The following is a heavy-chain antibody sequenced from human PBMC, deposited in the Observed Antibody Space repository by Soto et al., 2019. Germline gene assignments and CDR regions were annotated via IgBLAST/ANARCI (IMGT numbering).Heavy chain of an antibody. V-gene: IGHV3-7*05. Sequence: VQLVASGGGLVQPGGSLTLSCAAASGFSISSYWMSWVRQTPGKGLEWLTNIKQDGNEKYYVGSVKGRFTISRDNAKNSLNRKRTSLRAGDRAVFYVPPEGGQLLGAGAQGPPAPVPS. D-gene: IGHD3-16*01. CDR1: GFSISSYW. J-gene: IGHJ4*03. CDR2: IKQDGNEK. CDR3: PPEGGQLLGA.